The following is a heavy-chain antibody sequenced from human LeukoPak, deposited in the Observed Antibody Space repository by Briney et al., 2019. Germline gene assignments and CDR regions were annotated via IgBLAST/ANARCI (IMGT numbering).Heavy chain of an antibody. CDR3: AKDSYGIGPLLD. V-gene: IGHV3-43*02. CDR2: ISGDGGST. CDR1: GFTFDDYA. D-gene: IGHD5-18*01. J-gene: IGHJ4*02. Sequence: PGGSLRLSCAASGFTFDDYAMHWVRQAPGKGLEWISLISGDGGSTYYADSVKGRFTISRDNSKNSLYLQMSSLRTEDTALYYCAKDSYGIGPLLDWGQGTLVAVSS.